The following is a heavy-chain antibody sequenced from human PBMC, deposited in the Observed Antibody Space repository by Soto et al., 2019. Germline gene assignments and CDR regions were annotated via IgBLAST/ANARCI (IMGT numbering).Heavy chain of an antibody. CDR3: VRHLRHRGSDC. CDR1: GFTFSDHQ. D-gene: IGHD5-12*01. J-gene: IGHJ4*02. CDR2: TRNKANSYTT. Sequence: PGGSLRLSCAASGFTFSDHQMDWVRQAPGKGLEWVGRTRNKANSYTTEYAASVKGRFTISRDASKNSLYLQMNSLKTEDTAVYYCVRHLRHRGSDCWGQGTLVTVSS. V-gene: IGHV3-72*01.